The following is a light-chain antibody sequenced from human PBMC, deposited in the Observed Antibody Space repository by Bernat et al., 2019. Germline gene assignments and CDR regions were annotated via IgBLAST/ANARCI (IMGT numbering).Light chain of an antibody. Sequence: QSALTQPASVSGSPGQSITISCTGTSSDVGGYNYVSWYQQHPGRAPKPMIYDVRDRPSGISNRFSGSKSGNTVSLTIAGLLDEDEADYYCSSYTSSSTLVFGGGTRLTVL. J-gene: IGLJ3*02. CDR3: SSYTSSSTLV. V-gene: IGLV2-14*03. CDR2: DVR. CDR1: SSDVGGYNY.